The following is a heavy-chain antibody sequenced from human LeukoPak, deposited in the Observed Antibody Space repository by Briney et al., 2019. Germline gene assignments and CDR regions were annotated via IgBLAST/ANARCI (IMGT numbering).Heavy chain of an antibody. CDR1: GFTFSSYA. CDR3: AKRGLDNEWLRQKFYYYYGMDV. D-gene: IGHD5-12*01. Sequence: PGGSLRLSCAASGFTFSSYAMSWVRQAPGKGLEWVSAISGSGGSTYYADSVKGRFTISRGNSKNTLYLQMNSLRAEDTAVYYCAKRGLDNEWLRQKFYYYYGMDVWGQGTTVTVSS. V-gene: IGHV3-23*01. J-gene: IGHJ6*02. CDR2: ISGSGGST.